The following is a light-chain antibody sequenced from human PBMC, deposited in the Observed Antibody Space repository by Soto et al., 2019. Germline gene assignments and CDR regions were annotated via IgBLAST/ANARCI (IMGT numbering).Light chain of an antibody. V-gene: IGLV1-44*01. CDR3: AAWDDSLNAVV. CDR1: SSNIGRNT. CDR2: SNN. Sequence: QSVLTQPPSASGTPGQRVTISCSGSSSNIGRNTVNWYQQLPGTAPKVLIYSNNQRPSGVPDRLSGSKSGTSASPVISGLQSEDEADYYCAAWDDSLNAVVFGGGTKVTVL. J-gene: IGLJ2*01.